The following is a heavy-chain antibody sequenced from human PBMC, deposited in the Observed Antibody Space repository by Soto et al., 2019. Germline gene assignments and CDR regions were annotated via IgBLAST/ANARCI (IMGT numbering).Heavy chain of an antibody. V-gene: IGHV1-18*01. D-gene: IGHD2-15*01. CDR3: ARASVTIVVVAATDYYYYYMDV. J-gene: IGHJ6*03. CDR2: ISAYNGNT. Sequence: ASVKVSCKASGYTFTSYGISWVRQAPGQGLEWMGWISAYNGNTNYAQKLQGRVTMTTDTSTSTAYMELRSLRSDDTAVYYCARASVTIVVVAATDYYYYYMDVWGKGTTVTVSS. CDR1: GYTFTSYG.